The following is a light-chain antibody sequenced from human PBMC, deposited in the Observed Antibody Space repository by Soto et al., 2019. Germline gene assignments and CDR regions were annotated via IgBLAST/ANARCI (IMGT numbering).Light chain of an antibody. Sequence: EIVLTQSPATLSLSPGERATLSCRASQSIGTYLAWYQQKPGQAPTLLIYDASNRATGIPARFSGSGSGTDFTLSISSLEPEDFAIYYCQQRANLPPITFGQGTRLELK. CDR3: QQRANLPPIT. J-gene: IGKJ5*01. V-gene: IGKV3-11*01. CDR1: QSIGTY. CDR2: DAS.